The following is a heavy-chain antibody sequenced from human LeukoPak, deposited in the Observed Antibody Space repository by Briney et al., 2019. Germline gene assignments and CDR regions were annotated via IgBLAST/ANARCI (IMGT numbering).Heavy chain of an antibody. V-gene: IGHV4-4*07. CDR3: ARDVRYASGWSTPES. D-gene: IGHD6-19*01. Sequence: SETLSLTCTVSGGSIINHYWSWIRQPAGKGLKWIGRIYSSGSANYSPSLKSRVSMSIDTSNNHFSLNLTSVTAADTALYFCARDVRYASGWSTPESWGQGTLVTVSS. CDR1: GGSIINHY. CDR2: IYSSGSA. J-gene: IGHJ5*02.